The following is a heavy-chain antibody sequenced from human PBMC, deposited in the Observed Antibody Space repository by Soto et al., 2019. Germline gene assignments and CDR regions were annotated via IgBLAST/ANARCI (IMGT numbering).Heavy chain of an antibody. V-gene: IGHV1-69*01. CDR2: IIPIFGTA. CDR3: AVYADSVDTAMAPGQYDAFDI. CDR1: GGTFSSYA. D-gene: IGHD5-18*01. J-gene: IGHJ3*02. Sequence: ASVKVSCKASGGTFSSYAISWVRQAPGQGLEWMGGIIPIFGTANYAQKFQGRVTITADESTSTAYMELSSLRSEDTAVYYCAVYADSVDTAMAPGQYDAFDIWGQGTMVTVSS.